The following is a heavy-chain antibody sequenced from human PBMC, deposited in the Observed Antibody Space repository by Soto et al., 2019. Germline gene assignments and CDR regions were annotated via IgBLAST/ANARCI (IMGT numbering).Heavy chain of an antibody. J-gene: IGHJ4*02. CDR2: INHSGST. D-gene: IGHD5-12*01. Sequence: SETLSLTCAVYGGSFSGYYWSWIRQPPGKGLEWIGEINHSGSTNYNPSLKSRVTISVDTSKNQFSLKLSSVTAADTAVYYCASSGYSGYARTGRDYCGQGTLVTVSS. V-gene: IGHV4-34*01. CDR1: GGSFSGYY. CDR3: ASSGYSGYARTGRDY.